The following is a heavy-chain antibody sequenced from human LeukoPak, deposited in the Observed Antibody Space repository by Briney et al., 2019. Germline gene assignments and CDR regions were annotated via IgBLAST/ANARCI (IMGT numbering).Heavy chain of an antibody. V-gene: IGHV4-59*01. CDR3: ARADMVRGVIHDY. CDR1: GGSISSYY. Sequence: SETLSLTCTVSGGSISSYYWSWIRQPPGKGLEWIGYIYYSGSTNYNPSLKSRVTISVDTSKNQSSLKLSSVTAADTAVYYCARADMVRGVIHDYWGQGTLVTVSS. CDR2: IYYSGST. J-gene: IGHJ4*02. D-gene: IGHD3-10*01.